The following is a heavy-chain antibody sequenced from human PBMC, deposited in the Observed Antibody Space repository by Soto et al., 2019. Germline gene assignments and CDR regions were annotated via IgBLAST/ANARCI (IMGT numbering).Heavy chain of an antibody. D-gene: IGHD2-2*01. V-gene: IGHV3-11*01. J-gene: IGHJ6*02. CDR3: ARGLSCISTSCHVGPVDV. CDR1: GFTFSDYY. CDR2: ISSSGSTI. Sequence: QVQLVESGGGLVKPGGSLRLSCAASGFTFSDYYMSWIRQASGKGLEWVSYISSSGSTIYYADSVKGQFTISRDNAKNSLYLQMNSLRAEDTAVYYCARGLSCISTSCHVGPVDVWGQGTTVTVSS.